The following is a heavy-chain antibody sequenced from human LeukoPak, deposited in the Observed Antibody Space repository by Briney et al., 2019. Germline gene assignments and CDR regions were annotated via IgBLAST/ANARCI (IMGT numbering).Heavy chain of an antibody. CDR3: ARDLADCSRTTCYNGAGYFDY. J-gene: IGHJ4*02. V-gene: IGHV1-18*01. D-gene: IGHD2-2*02. CDR2: ISAYNGNT. CDR1: GYTFTSYG. Sequence: ASVKVSCKASGYTFTSYGISWVRQAPGQGLEWMGWISAYNGNTNYAQKLQGRVTMTTDTSTSTAYMELRSLRSDDTAVYYCARDLADCSRTTCYNGAGYFDYWGQGTLVTVSS.